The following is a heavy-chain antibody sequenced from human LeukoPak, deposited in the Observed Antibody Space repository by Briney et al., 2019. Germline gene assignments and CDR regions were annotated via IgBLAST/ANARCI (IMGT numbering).Heavy chain of an antibody. V-gene: IGHV1-69*13. Sequence: SVKVSCKASGGTFSSYAISWVRQAPGQGLEWMGGIIPIFGTANYAQKFQGRVTITADESTSTAYMELSSLRSEDTAVYYCAKGNSRLPPGVAFDYWGQGTLVTVSS. CDR3: AKGNSRLPPGVAFDY. J-gene: IGHJ4*02. CDR1: GGTFSSYA. D-gene: IGHD3-3*01. CDR2: IIPIFGTA.